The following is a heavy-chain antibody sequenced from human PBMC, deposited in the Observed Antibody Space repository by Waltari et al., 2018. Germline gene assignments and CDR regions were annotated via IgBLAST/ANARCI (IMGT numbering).Heavy chain of an antibody. Sequence: QVQLQESGPGLVKPSETLSLTCTVSGGSISSYYWSWIRPPPGKGLEWIGYIYYSGSTNYNPSLKSRVTISVDTSKNQFSLKLSSVTAADTAVYYCARGATWFGGCYYYMDVWGKGTTVTVSS. CDR1: GGSISSYY. D-gene: IGHD3-10*01. CDR3: ARGATWFGGCYYYMDV. V-gene: IGHV4-59*01. CDR2: IYYSGST. J-gene: IGHJ6*03.